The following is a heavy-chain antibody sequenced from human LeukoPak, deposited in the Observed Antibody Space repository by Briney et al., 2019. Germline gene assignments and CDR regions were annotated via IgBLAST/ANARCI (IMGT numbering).Heavy chain of an antibody. CDR1: GFTFSSYA. V-gene: IGHV3-23*01. CDR3: ATDRPHPRNEPTNFDY. Sequence: RRGSLRLSCAASGFTFSSYAMSWVRQAPGKGLAWVSILSGSGDRADYADSVKGRFTISRDNSKNTLYLQMNSLRAEDTAVYYCATDRPHPRNEPTNFDYWGQGTLVTVSS. J-gene: IGHJ4*02. D-gene: IGHD1-1*01. CDR2: LSGSGDRA.